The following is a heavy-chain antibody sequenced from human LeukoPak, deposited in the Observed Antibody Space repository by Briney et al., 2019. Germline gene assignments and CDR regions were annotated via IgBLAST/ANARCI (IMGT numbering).Heavy chain of an antibody. CDR1: GGSISSYY. V-gene: IGHV4-59*01. D-gene: IGHD3-10*02. J-gene: IGHJ4*02. Sequence: KASETLSLTCAVSGGSISSYYWNWIRQPPGKGLEWIGYIYYSGSTNYNPSLKSRVTISIDTSKNQLSLQLRFVTAADTAVYYCATDVRGLVSYYFDFWGQGTLVTVSS. CDR3: ATDVRGLVSYYFDF. CDR2: IYYSGST.